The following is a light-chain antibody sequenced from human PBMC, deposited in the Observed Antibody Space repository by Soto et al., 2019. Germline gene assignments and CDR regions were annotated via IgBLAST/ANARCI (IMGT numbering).Light chain of an antibody. CDR1: QSIRSY. J-gene: IGKJ1*01. V-gene: IGKV1-39*01. Sequence: DIQMTQSPSSLSASVGDRVTITCRASQSIRSYLNWYQQKPGKAPKLLIYAASSLQSGVPSRFSGSGSGTGFTLTISSLQPEDFATYYCQQSYSTPRTFGQGTKVEIK. CDR3: QQSYSTPRT. CDR2: AAS.